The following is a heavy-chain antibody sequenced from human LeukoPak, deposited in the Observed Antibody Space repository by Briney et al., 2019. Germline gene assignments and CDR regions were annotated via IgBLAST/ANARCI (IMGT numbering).Heavy chain of an antibody. Sequence: GGSLRLSCAASGFTFSSYTMHWVRQAPGKGLEWVSYISGSGSTTYLADSVKGRFTISRDNAKNFLYLQMNSLRSEDTAVYYCAKDHGRYYYDSSGATDYWGQGTLVTVSS. CDR3: AKDHGRYYYDSSGATDY. J-gene: IGHJ4*02. D-gene: IGHD3-22*01. V-gene: IGHV3-48*01. CDR2: ISGSGSTT. CDR1: GFTFSSYT.